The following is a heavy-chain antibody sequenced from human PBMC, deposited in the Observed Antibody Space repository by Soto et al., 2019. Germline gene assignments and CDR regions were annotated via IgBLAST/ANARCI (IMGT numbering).Heavy chain of an antibody. Sequence: PGESLKISCKGSGYSFTSYWIGWVRQMPGKGLEWMGIIYPGDSDTRYSTSLKTRLTISKDTSKNQVVLTMTNMDPVDTATYYCARTRSLYYGYDYWGQGTLVTVSS. V-gene: IGHV5-51*01. CDR3: ARTRSLYYGYDY. D-gene: IGHD3-10*01. CDR1: GYSFTSYW. J-gene: IGHJ4*02. CDR2: IYPGDSDT.